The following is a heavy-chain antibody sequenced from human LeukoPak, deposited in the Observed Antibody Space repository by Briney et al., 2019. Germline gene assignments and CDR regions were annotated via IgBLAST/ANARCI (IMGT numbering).Heavy chain of an antibody. V-gene: IGHV3-11*01. CDR1: GFTFSDYY. Sequence: GSLRLSCAASGFTFSDYYMSWIRQAPGKGLEWGSYISSSGSTIYYADSVKGRFTISRDNAKNSLYLQMNSLRAEDTAVYYCARDSRTRRFLEWLPLDYWGQGTLVTVSS. D-gene: IGHD3-3*01. CDR3: ARDSRTRRFLEWLPLDY. CDR2: ISSSGSTI. J-gene: IGHJ4*02.